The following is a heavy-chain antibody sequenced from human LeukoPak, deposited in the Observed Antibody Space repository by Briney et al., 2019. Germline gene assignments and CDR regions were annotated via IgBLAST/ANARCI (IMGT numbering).Heavy chain of an antibody. CDR3: AKGPNFGSWRAVDY. CDR2: IAGDGAS. J-gene: IGHJ4*02. V-gene: IGHV3-23*01. CDR1: DSXFRSHD. D-gene: IGHD3-10*01. Sequence: GGSLRLSCAASDSXFRSHDMSWVRQTLEKGLEWVSSIAGDGASFYADSVKGRFTISRDKSENILYLQMNSLRADDTAIYYCAKGPNFGSWRAVDYWGQGSLVTVSS.